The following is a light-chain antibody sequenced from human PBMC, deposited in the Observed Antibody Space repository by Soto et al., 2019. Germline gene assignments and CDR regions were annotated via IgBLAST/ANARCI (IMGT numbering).Light chain of an antibody. V-gene: IGKV3-15*01. J-gene: IGKJ5*01. CDR2: GAS. CDR3: QQYGSLIT. Sequence: EIVMTQSPATLSVSPGERATLSCRASQSVSSNLAWYQQKPGQAPRLLIYGASTRATGIPARFSGSGSGTEFTLTISRLEPEDFAVYYCQQYGSLITFGQGTRLEI. CDR1: QSVSSN.